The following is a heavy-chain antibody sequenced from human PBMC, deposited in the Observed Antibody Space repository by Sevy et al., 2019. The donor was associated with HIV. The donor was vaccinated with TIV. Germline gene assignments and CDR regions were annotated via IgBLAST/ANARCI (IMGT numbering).Heavy chain of an antibody. CDR2: IWYDGRTE. D-gene: IGHD1-1*01. CDR3: ARDAARVIVPTAGFDS. Sequence: GGSLRLSCVASGFTFRSSSMHWVRQAPGKGLEWVAAIWYDGRTERYADSVQGRFTISRDNSKKTLYLQMNSLRGEDTAIYYCARDAARVIVPTAGFDSWGQGTLVTVSS. V-gene: IGHV3-33*01. CDR1: GFTFRSSS. J-gene: IGHJ5*01.